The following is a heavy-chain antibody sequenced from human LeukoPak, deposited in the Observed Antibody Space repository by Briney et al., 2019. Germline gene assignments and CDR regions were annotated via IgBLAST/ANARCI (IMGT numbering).Heavy chain of an antibody. V-gene: IGHV3-23*01. Sequence: PGGSLRLSCAASGFTVSSNYMSWVRQVPGKGLEWVSGISDSGGSTYYADSVKGRFTISRDNSKNTLYLQMNSLRAEDTAVYYCASRQGLGWHYVNWGQGTLVTVSS. CDR1: GFTVSSNY. J-gene: IGHJ4*02. CDR2: ISDSGGST. CDR3: ASRQGLGWHYVN. D-gene: IGHD3-10*02.